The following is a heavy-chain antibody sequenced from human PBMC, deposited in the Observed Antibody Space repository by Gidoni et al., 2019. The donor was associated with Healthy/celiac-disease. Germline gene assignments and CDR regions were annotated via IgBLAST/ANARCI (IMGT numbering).Heavy chain of an antibody. Sequence: QLQLQESGPGLVKPSETLSLTCTVSGGSISSSSYYWGWLRQPPGKGLEWIGSIYYSGSTYYNPSLKSRVTISVDTSKNQFSLKLSSVTAADTAVYYCARRGGLIGWLQISWYFDLWGRGTLVTVSS. V-gene: IGHV4-39*01. J-gene: IGHJ2*01. CDR3: ARRGGLIGWLQISWYFDL. D-gene: IGHD3-9*01. CDR1: GGSISSSSYY. CDR2: IYYSGST.